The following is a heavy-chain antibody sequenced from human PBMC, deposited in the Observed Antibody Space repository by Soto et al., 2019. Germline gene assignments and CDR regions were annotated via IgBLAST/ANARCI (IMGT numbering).Heavy chain of an antibody. CDR3: AKDLFTMVPRADV. D-gene: IGHD2-8*01. CDR2: ISGAGGNT. Sequence: GGSLRLSCAASGFTFSNYAMGWVRQAPGTGLEWVSSISGAGGNTYYADSVKGRFTISRDNSKNALYLQMDSLRAEDTAVYYCAKDLFTMVPRADVGGQGTTVTVSS. V-gene: IGHV3-23*01. CDR1: GFTFSNYA. J-gene: IGHJ6*02.